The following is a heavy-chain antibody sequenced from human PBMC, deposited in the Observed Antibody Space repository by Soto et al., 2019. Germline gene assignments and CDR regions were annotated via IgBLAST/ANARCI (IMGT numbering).Heavy chain of an antibody. CDR3: ARRFFMDV. CDR2: IYYSGST. J-gene: IGHJ6*03. V-gene: IGHV4-39*01. CDR1: GGSISSSSYY. Sequence: SETLSLTCTVSGGSISSSSYYWGWIRQPPGKGLEWIGSIYYSGSTYYNPSLKSRVTISVDTSKNQFSLKLSSVTAADTAVYYCARRFFMDVWGKGTTVT.